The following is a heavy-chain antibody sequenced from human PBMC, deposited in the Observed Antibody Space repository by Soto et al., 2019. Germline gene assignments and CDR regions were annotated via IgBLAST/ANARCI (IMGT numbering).Heavy chain of an antibody. J-gene: IGHJ6*03. V-gene: IGHV1-69*04. CDR3: ARDYDFWSGSAPNYYYMDV. Sequence: SVKVSCKASGVTFSSYTISWVRQAPGQGLEWMGRIIPILGIANYAQKFQGRVTITADKSTSTAYMELSSLRSEDTAVYYCARDYDFWSGSAPNYYYMDVWGKGTTVTVSS. CDR1: GVTFSSYT. CDR2: IIPILGIA. D-gene: IGHD3-3*01.